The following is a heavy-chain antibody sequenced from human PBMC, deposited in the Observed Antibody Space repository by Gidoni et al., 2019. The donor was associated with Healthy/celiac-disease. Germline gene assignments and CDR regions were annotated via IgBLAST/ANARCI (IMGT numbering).Heavy chain of an antibody. V-gene: IGHV1-69*01. D-gene: IGHD6-13*01. CDR1: GGTFSSYA. CDR3: ARDWAAGPHYYYYYMDV. J-gene: IGHJ6*03. Sequence: QVQLVQSGAEVKKPGSSVKVSCKASGGTFSSYAISWVRQAPGQGLEWMGGIIPIFGTANYAQKFQGRVTITADESTSTAYMELSSLRSEDTAVYYCARDWAAGPHYYYYYMDVWGKGTTVTVSS. CDR2: IIPIFGTA.